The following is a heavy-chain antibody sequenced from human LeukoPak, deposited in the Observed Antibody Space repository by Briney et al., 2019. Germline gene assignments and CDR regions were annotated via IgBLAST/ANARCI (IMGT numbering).Heavy chain of an antibody. V-gene: IGHV3-30*09. Sequence: GGSLRLSCTTTGFTSSIYSMHWVRQAPGKGLEWVAVMSYDGVDEYYADSVKGRFAISRDNAKNSLYLQMNSLRVEDTAVYYCAREGMVRGVPDAFDLWGQGTMVTVSS. D-gene: IGHD3-10*01. CDR3: AREGMVRGVPDAFDL. J-gene: IGHJ3*01. CDR1: GFTSSIYS. CDR2: MSYDGVDE.